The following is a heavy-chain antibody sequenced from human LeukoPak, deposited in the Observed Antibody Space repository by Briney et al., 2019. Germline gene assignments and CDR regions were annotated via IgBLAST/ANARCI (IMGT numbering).Heavy chain of an antibody. J-gene: IGHJ4*02. Sequence: GASVKVSCKASGYTSTGYYMHWVRQAPRQGLEWMGWINPNSGGTNYAQKFQGRVTMTRDTSISTAYMELSRLRSDDTAVYYCARGKYSSSSGDYWGQGTLVTVSS. D-gene: IGHD6-6*01. CDR1: GYTSTGYY. CDR3: ARGKYSSSSGDY. V-gene: IGHV1-2*02. CDR2: INPNSGGT.